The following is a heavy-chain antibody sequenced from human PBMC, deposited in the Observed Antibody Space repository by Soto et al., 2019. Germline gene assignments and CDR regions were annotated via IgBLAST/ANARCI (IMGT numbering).Heavy chain of an antibody. CDR3: ARDAGTYRYYFDY. CDR2: IYHSGST. CDR1: GYSIRNGYY. J-gene: IGHJ4*02. Sequence: SETLSLTCAVSGYSIRNGYYWGWIRQPPGKGLEWLGTIYHSGSTYYNPSLKSRVTMSVDTSNNHYSLKLRSMTAADTAVYYCARDAGTYRYYFDYWGQGTLVTVSS. V-gene: IGHV4-38-2*02.